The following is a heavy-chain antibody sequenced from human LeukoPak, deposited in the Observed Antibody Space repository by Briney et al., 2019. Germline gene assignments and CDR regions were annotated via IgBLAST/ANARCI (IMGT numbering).Heavy chain of an antibody. CDR1: GFTFSSXX. Sequence: GGSLRLSCAASGFTFSSXXXXXXXXAXXXXXXXXXYIRSSGSTIYSEDXXXGXXXIYXDNAKNSLYLQMNSLRAEDTAVYYCARCGNWGVGHAFDIWGQGTMVTVSS. CDR2: IRSSGSTI. J-gene: IGHJ3*02. CDR3: ARCGNWGVGHAFDI. V-gene: IGHV3-48*03. D-gene: IGHD4-23*01.